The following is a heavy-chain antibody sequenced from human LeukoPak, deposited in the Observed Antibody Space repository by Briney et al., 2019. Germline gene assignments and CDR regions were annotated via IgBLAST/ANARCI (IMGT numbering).Heavy chain of an antibody. D-gene: IGHD1-7*01. Sequence: PGGSLRLSCAASGFAFSSYWMGWVRQAPGKRLEWVANMNIDGSEKYYADSAKGRFTISRDNARNSVYLQMNSLRVEDTAVYYCARDRVEGELLLDYWGQGTLVTVS. V-gene: IGHV3-7*01. CDR2: MNIDGSEK. CDR3: ARDRVEGELLLDY. J-gene: IGHJ4*02. CDR1: GFAFSSYW.